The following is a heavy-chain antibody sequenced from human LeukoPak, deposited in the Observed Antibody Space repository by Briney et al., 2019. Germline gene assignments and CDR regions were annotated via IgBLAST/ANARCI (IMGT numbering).Heavy chain of an antibody. CDR3: ATARDVWGTYRYRPSFDY. Sequence: PGGSLRLSCAASGFTFSSYDFNWVRQAPGKGLEWVSYISTSGTTIYYADAVKGRFTISKDNTKKSLYLQMNSLRAEDTAVYYCATARDVWGTYRYRPSFDYWGQGALVTVSS. J-gene: IGHJ4*02. V-gene: IGHV3-48*03. D-gene: IGHD3-16*02. CDR1: GFTFSSYD. CDR2: ISTSGTTI.